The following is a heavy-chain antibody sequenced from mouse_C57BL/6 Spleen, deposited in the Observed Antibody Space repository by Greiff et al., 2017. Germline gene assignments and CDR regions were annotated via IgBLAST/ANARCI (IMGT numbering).Heavy chain of an antibody. J-gene: IGHJ4*01. CDR2: IDPENGAT. D-gene: IGHD1-1*01. CDR1: GFNITDDY. CDR3: TTRYYGSMDYYAMDY. V-gene: IGHV14-4*01. Sequence: EVQLQQSGAELVRPGASVKLSCTASGFNITDDYMHWVKQRPEQGLEWIGWIDPENGATEYASKFKGKATITADTSSNTAYLQLSSVQSEDTAVYYCTTRYYGSMDYYAMDYWGQGTSVTVSS.